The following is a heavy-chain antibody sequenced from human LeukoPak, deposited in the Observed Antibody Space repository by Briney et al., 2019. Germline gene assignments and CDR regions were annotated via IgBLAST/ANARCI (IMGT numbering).Heavy chain of an antibody. J-gene: IGHJ6*02. CDR2: INAGNGNT. CDR3: ASLTPAAGTGYYGMDV. V-gene: IGHV1-3*01. D-gene: IGHD6-13*01. CDR1: GYTFTSYY. Sequence: ASVKVSCKASGYTFTSYYMHWVRQAPGQRLEWMGWINAGNGNTKYSQKFQGRVTITRDTSASTAYVELSSLRSEDTAVYYCASLTPAAGTGYYGMDVWGQGTTVTVSS.